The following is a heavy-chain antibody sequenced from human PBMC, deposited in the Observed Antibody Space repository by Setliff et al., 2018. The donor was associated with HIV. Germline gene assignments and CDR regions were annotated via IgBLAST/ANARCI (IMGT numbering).Heavy chain of an antibody. CDR1: GYSISSGYY. Sequence: SETLSLTCAVSGYSISSGYYWGWIRQPPGKGLEWVGSIYHSGTTYYNPSLKSRVTISVDTSKNQFSLKLSSVTAADTAVYYCARRGVAAAGSDSWGQGTLVTVSS. D-gene: IGHD6-13*01. CDR2: IYHSGTT. J-gene: IGHJ4*02. CDR3: ARRGVAAAGSDS. V-gene: IGHV4-38-2*01.